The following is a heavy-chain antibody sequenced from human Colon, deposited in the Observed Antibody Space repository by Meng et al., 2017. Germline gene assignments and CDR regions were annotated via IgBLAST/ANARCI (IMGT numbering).Heavy chain of an antibody. CDR3: ARDIYGDYVFDY. CDR2: ISSHNDKP. V-gene: IGHV1-18*01. D-gene: IGHD4-17*01. Sequence: ASVKVSCKASGYMFSSYGISWVRQAPGQGLKWMGWISSHNDKPNYVQKFQGRVTMTTDTSANTAYLELRSLRSDDAAMYYCARDIYGDYVFDYWGQGTLVTVSS. J-gene: IGHJ4*02. CDR1: GYMFSSYG.